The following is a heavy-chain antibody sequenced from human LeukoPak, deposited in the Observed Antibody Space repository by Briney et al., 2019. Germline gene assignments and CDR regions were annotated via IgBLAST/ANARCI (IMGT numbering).Heavy chain of an antibody. J-gene: IGHJ4*02. CDR3: TRVGYIDEGIDY. Sequence: GGSLRLSCAASGFTFDDYGMSWVRQAPGKGLEWVSGINWNGGTTGYADSVKGRFTISRDNAKNSLYLQMNSLRAEDTAIYYCTRVGYIDEGIDYWGQGTLVTDSS. CDR1: GFTFDDYG. V-gene: IGHV3-20*04. CDR2: INWNGGTT. D-gene: IGHD5-24*01.